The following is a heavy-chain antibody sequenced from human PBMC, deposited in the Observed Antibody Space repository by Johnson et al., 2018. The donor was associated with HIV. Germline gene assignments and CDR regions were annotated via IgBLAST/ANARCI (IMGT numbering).Heavy chain of an antibody. CDR2: IRYDGSNK. V-gene: IGHV3-30*02. CDR1: GFTFSSYG. CDR3: ARSTVTTFIVFDI. D-gene: IGHD4-17*01. Sequence: VQLMESGGGVVQPGGSLRLSCAASGFTFSSYGMHWVRQAPGKGLEWVAFIRYDGSNKYYADSVKGRFTISRDNSKNTLYLQMNSLRAEDTAVYYCARSTVTTFIVFDIWGQGTMVTVSS. J-gene: IGHJ3*02.